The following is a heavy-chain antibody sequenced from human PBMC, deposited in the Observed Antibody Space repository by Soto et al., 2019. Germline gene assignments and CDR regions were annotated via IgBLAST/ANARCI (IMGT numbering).Heavy chain of an antibody. CDR2: IYPGNSDT. V-gene: IGHV5-51*01. Sequence: ELQLVQSGAEVKKPGESLKISCKGSGYNFANYWIGWVRQMPGKGLEWMGIIYPGNSDTRYSPSFQGQVTISADTSISTAYREWSSLKASDTAIYYCARHVYYDVLKKNYWGQGTLVTVSS. D-gene: IGHD3-9*01. CDR1: GYNFANYW. CDR3: ARHVYYDVLKKNY. J-gene: IGHJ4*02.